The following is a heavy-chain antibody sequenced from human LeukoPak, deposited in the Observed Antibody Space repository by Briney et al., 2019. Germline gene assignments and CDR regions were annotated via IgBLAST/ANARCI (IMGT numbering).Heavy chain of an antibody. CDR2: IYSGGST. D-gene: IGHD6-13*01. V-gene: IGHV3-53*01. J-gene: IGHJ4*02. Sequence: PGGSLRLSCAASGFTVSSNYMSWVRQAPGKGLEWVSVIYSGGSTYYADSVKGRFTISRDNSKNTLYLQMNSLRAEDTAVYYCAKDQSRSTSWMFDSWGQGTVVTVSS. CDR3: AKDQSRSTSWMFDS. CDR1: GFTVSSNY.